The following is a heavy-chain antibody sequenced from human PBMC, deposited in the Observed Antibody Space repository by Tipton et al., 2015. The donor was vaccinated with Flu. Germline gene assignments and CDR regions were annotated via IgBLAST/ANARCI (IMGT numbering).Heavy chain of an antibody. Sequence: QSGPEVKKPGASVKVSCKASGYTFTGYYMHWVRQAPGQGLEWMGWINPNSGGTNYAQKFQGWVTMTRDTSISTAYMELSRLRSDDTAVYYCARGEMATIAIGPDAFDIWGQGTMVTVSS. CDR1: GYTFTGYY. CDR3: ARGEMATIAIGPDAFDI. V-gene: IGHV1-2*04. CDR2: INPNSGGT. J-gene: IGHJ3*02. D-gene: IGHD5-24*01.